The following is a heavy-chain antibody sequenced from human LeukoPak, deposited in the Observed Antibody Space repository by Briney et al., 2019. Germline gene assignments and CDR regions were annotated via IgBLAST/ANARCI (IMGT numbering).Heavy chain of an antibody. Sequence: PGGSLRLSCAVSGFTFSSYAMSWVRQAPGKGLEWVSAITGSVGSTYYADSVKGRFTISRENSKNTLFLQINRLRAEDPAVYYCTAYDFWSSFDYWGQGTLVTVSS. CDR1: GFTFSSYA. V-gene: IGHV3-23*01. CDR2: ITGSVGST. CDR3: TAYDFWSSFDY. J-gene: IGHJ4*02. D-gene: IGHD3-3*01.